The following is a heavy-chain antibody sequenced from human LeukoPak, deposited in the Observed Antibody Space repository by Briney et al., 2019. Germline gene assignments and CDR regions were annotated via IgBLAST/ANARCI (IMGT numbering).Heavy chain of an antibody. CDR3: ARQSITMVRGVHYFDY. D-gene: IGHD3-10*01. J-gene: IGHJ4*02. Sequence: GESLKISCKGSGYSFTSYWIGWVRQMPGKGLEWMGIIYPGDSDTRYSPSFQGQATISADKSISTAYLQWSSLKASDTAMYYCARQSITMVRGVHYFDYWGQGTLVTVSS. CDR2: IYPGDSDT. V-gene: IGHV5-51*01. CDR1: GYSFTSYW.